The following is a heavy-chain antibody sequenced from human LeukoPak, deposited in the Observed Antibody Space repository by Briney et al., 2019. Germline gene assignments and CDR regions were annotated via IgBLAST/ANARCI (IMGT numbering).Heavy chain of an antibody. D-gene: IGHD3-10*01. J-gene: IGHJ4*02. Sequence: PSETLSLTCTVSGGSISSGDYYWSWIRQPPGTGLEWIGYIYYSGSTYYNPSLKSRVTISVDTSKNQFSLKLSSVTAADTAVYYCASEAPDYYGSGSYYSDWGQGTLVTVSS. CDR1: GGSISSGDYY. V-gene: IGHV4-30-4*01. CDR3: ASEAPDYYGSGSYYSD. CDR2: IYYSGST.